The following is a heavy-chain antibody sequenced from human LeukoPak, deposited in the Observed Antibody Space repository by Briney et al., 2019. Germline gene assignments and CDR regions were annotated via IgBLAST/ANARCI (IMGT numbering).Heavy chain of an antibody. V-gene: IGHV1-69*06. Sequence: SVKASCKASGGTFSSYTISWVRQAPGQGLEWMGGIIPIFGTANYAQKFQGRVTMTEDTSTDTAYMELSSLRSEDTAVYYCATGRIVGATTEVDYWGQGTLVTVSS. CDR2: IIPIFGTA. D-gene: IGHD1-26*01. CDR1: GGTFSSYT. J-gene: IGHJ4*02. CDR3: ATGRIVGATTEVDY.